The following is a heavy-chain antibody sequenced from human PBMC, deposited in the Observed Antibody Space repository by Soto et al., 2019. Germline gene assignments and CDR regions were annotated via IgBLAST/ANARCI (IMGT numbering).Heavy chain of an antibody. Sequence: SVKVSCKASGGTFGSQGIAWVRQAPGQGLEWMGGFIAMLGTPTYAKKVQGRATISADESLTSSYLELRSLRSEDTGVYFCARGAMANFDYWGQGTAVTVYS. CDR1: GGTFGSQG. D-gene: IGHD5-18*01. CDR2: FIAMLGTP. V-gene: IGHV1-69*13. J-gene: IGHJ4*02. CDR3: ARGAMANFDY.